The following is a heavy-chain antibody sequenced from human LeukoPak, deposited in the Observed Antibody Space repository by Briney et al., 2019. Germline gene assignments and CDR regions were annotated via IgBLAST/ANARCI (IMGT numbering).Heavy chain of an antibody. D-gene: IGHD5-18*01. Sequence: SDTLSLTCAVYGGSFSGYYWSWIRQPPGKGLEWIGEINHSGSTNYNPSLKSRVTISVDTSKNQFSLKLSSVTAAVTAVYYCARGPTRRGYSYGLFPAGGDYWGQGTLVTVSS. CDR3: ARGPTRRGYSYGLFPAGGDY. V-gene: IGHV4-34*01. J-gene: IGHJ4*02. CDR2: INHSGST. CDR1: GGSFSGYY.